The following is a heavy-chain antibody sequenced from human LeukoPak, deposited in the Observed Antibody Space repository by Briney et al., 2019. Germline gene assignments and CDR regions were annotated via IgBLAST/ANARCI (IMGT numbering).Heavy chain of an antibody. Sequence: PGGSLRLSCSASGYTFSSHGLTWVRQAPGKGLERVSTINGAGDNTRYAETVKGRFAISRDNSKNTLYLHMSDLRAEDTAIYYRAKVTVCFGCYFDFWGQGTPVTVSS. D-gene: IGHD3-16*01. CDR3: AKVTVCFGCYFDF. V-gene: IGHV3-23*01. CDR2: INGAGDNT. CDR1: GYTFSSHG. J-gene: IGHJ4*02.